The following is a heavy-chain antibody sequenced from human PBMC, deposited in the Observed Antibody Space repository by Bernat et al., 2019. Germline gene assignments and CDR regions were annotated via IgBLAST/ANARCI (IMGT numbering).Heavy chain of an antibody. CDR1: GGSISSSNYY. Sequence: QLQLQESGPGLVKPSETLSLTCTVSGGSISSSNYYWGWIRQPPGKGLEWIGNIYYSGSTYYNPSLKSRVTISVDTSKNQFSLKLSSVTAADTAVYYCARAHRPGVILGGYYFDYWGQGTLVTVSS. CDR3: ARAHRPGVILGGYYFDY. J-gene: IGHJ4*02. CDR2: IYYSGST. D-gene: IGHD3-16*01. V-gene: IGHV4-39*01.